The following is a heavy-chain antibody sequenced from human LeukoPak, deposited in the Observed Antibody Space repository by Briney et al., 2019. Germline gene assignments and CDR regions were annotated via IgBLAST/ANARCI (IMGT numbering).Heavy chain of an antibody. CDR2: INPSGGST. CDR3: ARSGTRDAFDI. Sequence: ASVKVSCKASGYTFTSYYMHWVRQAPGQGLGWMGIINPSGGSTSYAQKFQGRVTMTRDTSISTAYMELSRLRSDDTAVYYCARSGTRDAFDIWGQGTMVTVSS. J-gene: IGHJ3*02. CDR1: GYTFTSYY. V-gene: IGHV1-46*01. D-gene: IGHD2-2*01.